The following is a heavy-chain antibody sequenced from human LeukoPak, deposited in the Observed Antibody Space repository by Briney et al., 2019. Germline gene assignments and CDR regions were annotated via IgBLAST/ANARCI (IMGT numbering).Heavy chain of an antibody. J-gene: IGHJ4*02. Sequence: GASVKVSCKASGGTFSSYAISWVRQAPGQGLEWMGGIIPFFGTANYAQKFQGRVTITADESTSTAYMELSSLRSEDTAVYYCARGRPIDEFDYWGQGTLVTVSS. CDR1: GGTFSSYA. D-gene: IGHD2-21*01. CDR3: ARGRPIDEFDY. V-gene: IGHV1-69*13. CDR2: IIPFFGTA.